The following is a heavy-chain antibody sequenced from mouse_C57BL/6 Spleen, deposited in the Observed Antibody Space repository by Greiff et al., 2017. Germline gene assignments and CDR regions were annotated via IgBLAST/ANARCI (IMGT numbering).Heavy chain of an antibody. CDR1: GYAFTNYL. CDR3: ARRGADGYDLRWFAY. Sequence: QVQLQQSGAELVRPGTSVKVSCKASGYAFTNYLIEWVKQRPGQGLEWIGVINPGSGGTNYNEKFKGKATLTADKSSSADYMQLSRLTSEDSAVYFWARRGADGYDLRWFAYWGQGTLVTGSA. CDR2: INPGSGGT. D-gene: IGHD2-2*01. J-gene: IGHJ3*01. V-gene: IGHV1-54*01.